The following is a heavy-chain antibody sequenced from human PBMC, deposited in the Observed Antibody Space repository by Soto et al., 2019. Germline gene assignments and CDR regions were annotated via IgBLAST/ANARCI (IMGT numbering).Heavy chain of an antibody. CDR1: GGTFSSYA. Sequence: QVQLVQSGAEVKKPGSSVKVSCKASGGTFSSYAISWVRQAPGQGLEWMGGIIPIFGTANYQQKFQGRVTMTAHESTSTAYMELSSLRSEDTAVYYCARDREVADYWYFDLWGRGTLVTVSS. CDR2: IIPIFGTA. J-gene: IGHJ2*01. D-gene: IGHD3-10*01. CDR3: ARDREVADYWYFDL. V-gene: IGHV1-69*01.